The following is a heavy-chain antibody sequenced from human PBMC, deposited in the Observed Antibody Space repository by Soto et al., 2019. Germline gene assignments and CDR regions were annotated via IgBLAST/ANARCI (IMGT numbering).Heavy chain of an antibody. CDR3: ARHYAVVLYHFDY. CDR1: GGSISSGGYS. CDR2: MYHSGST. Sequence: PSETLSLTCAVSGGSISSGGYSWSWIRQPPGKGLEWIGYMYHSGSTYYNPSLKGRVTISIDRSKNQFSLKLSSVTAADTAVYYCARHYAVVLYHFDYWGLGTLVTVSS. V-gene: IGHV4-30-2*01. D-gene: IGHD2-15*01. J-gene: IGHJ4*02.